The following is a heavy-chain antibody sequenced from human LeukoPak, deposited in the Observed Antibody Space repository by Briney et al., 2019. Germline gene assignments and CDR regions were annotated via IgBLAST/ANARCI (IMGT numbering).Heavy chain of an antibody. CDR3: ARGRGYDFWSGYSNYYYGMDV. Sequence: SETLSLTCTVSGDSISSYYWSWIRQPPGKGLEWIGYIYYSGSTNYNPSLKSRVTISVDTSKNQFSLKLSSVTAADTAVYYCARGRGYDFWSGYSNYYYGMDVWGQGTTVTVSS. J-gene: IGHJ6*02. CDR2: IYYSGST. V-gene: IGHV4-59*12. D-gene: IGHD3-3*01. CDR1: GDSISSYY.